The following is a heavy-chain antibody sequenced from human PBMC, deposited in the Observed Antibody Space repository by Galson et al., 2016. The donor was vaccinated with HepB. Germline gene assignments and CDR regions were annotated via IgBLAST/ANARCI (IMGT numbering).Heavy chain of an antibody. J-gene: IGHJ3*01. Sequence: SLRLSCAGSGFTFSRSGVNWVRQAPGKGLQWVSYISTSVNTIYYADSVKGRFTISRDNAQNSVYLQMNSLRDDDTAVYYCARELVRSAFDRWGQGTMVTVSS. CDR1: GFTFSRSG. CDR3: ARELVRSAFDR. CDR2: ISTSVNTI. V-gene: IGHV3-48*02. D-gene: IGHD6-6*01.